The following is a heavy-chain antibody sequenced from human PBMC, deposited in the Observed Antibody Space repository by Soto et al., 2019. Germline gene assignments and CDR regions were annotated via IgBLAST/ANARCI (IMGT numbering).Heavy chain of an antibody. V-gene: IGHV4-34*01. D-gene: IGHD5-12*01. CDR3: ARGRYSGYDRKSTRFDY. Sequence: SETLSLTCAVYGGSFSGYYWSWIRQPPGKGLEWIGEINHSGSTNYNPSLKSRVTISVDTSKNQFSLKLSSVTAADTAVYYCARGRYSGYDRKSTRFDYWGQGNLVTVSS. J-gene: IGHJ4*02. CDR1: GGSFSGYY. CDR2: INHSGST.